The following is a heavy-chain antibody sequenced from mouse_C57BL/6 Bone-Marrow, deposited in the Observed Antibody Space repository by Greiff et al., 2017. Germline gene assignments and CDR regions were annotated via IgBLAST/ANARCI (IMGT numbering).Heavy chain of an antibody. Sequence: QVQLQQSGAELARPGASVKLSCKASGYTFTSYGISWVKQRTGQGLEWSGEIYPRSGNTYYNEKFKGKATLTADKSSSTAYMELRSLTSEDAAVYFCARSWVYAMDYWGQGTSVTVSS. CDR2: IYPRSGNT. CDR3: ARSWVYAMDY. CDR1: GYTFTSYG. V-gene: IGHV1-81*01. D-gene: IGHD4-1*01. J-gene: IGHJ4*01.